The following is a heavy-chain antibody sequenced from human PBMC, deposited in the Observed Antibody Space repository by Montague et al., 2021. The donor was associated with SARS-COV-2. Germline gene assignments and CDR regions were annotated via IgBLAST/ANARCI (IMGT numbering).Heavy chain of an antibody. D-gene: IGHD2-21*02. J-gene: IGHJ3*02. CDR3: ARHWPFVVVTAIHDTFDI. Sequence: SETLSLTCTVSGGSISTYYWSWIRQPPGKGLEWIGYIYYSGSTNYNPSLKSRVTISVDTSKNQFSLRLSSVTAADMAVYYCARHWPFVVVTAIHDTFDIWGQGTMVTVSS. V-gene: IGHV4-59*08. CDR2: IYYSGST. CDR1: GGSISTYY.